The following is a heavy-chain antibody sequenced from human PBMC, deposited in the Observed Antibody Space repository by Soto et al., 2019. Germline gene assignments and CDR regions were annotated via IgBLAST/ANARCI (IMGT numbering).Heavy chain of an antibody. V-gene: IGHV3-23*01. CDR2: ITISGGST. CDR3: AKDGGVRGVMYAFDI. D-gene: IGHD3-10*01. Sequence: EVQLLESGGGLVQPGGSLRLSCVASGFTFSSYTMSWVRQAPGKGLECVSAITISGGSTYYADSVKGRFTISRDNSKNTLYLQMNSLRAEDTAVYYCAKDGGVRGVMYAFDIWGQGTMVTVSS. CDR1: GFTFSSYT. J-gene: IGHJ3*02.